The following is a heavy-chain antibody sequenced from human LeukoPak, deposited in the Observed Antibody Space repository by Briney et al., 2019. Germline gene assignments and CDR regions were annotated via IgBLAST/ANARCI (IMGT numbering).Heavy chain of an antibody. Sequence: ASVKVSCKASGYTFSTYGISWVRQAPGQGVEWIGWISGSNGNPKYVEEHQDRITLTRVTSTTTLYMELTSLRSDDTAVYYCARDGLEDVRHSSNWLVRYNYYGMDVWGQGTTVTVTS. CDR2: ISGSNGNP. J-gene: IGHJ6*02. D-gene: IGHD3-16*01. CDR3: ARDGLEDVRHSSNWLVRYNYYGMDV. CDR1: GYTFSTYG. V-gene: IGHV1-18*01.